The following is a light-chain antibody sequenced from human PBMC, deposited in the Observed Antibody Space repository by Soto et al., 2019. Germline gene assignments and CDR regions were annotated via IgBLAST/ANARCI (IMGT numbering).Light chain of an antibody. Sequence: QLVLTQPPSASGSPGQSVTISCTGTSSDVGAYNYVSWYQHRPGKAPKLMIYEVTKRPSRVPDRFSGAKSGNTASLTVSGLQAEDEADYYCTSHAGTNNFPYVFGTGTKLTVL. CDR1: SSDVGAYNY. V-gene: IGLV2-8*01. CDR2: EVT. J-gene: IGLJ1*01. CDR3: TSHAGTNNFPYV.